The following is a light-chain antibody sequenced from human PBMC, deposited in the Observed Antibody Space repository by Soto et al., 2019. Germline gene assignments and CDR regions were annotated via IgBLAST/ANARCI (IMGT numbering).Light chain of an antibody. J-gene: IGLJ3*02. CDR3: GTWDTSLSAGV. Sequence: QSALTQPRSVSGSPGQSVTISCTGTASDVGAYNYVSWYQQHPGKAPKVMIYDVKKRPSGVPDRFSGSKFANTASLTISGLQAEDEADYYCGTWDTSLSAGVFGGGTKLTVL. V-gene: IGLV2-11*01. CDR2: DVK. CDR1: ASDVGAYNY.